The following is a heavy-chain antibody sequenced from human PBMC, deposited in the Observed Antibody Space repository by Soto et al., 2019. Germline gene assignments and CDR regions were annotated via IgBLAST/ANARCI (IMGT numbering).Heavy chain of an antibody. V-gene: IGHV3-30-3*01. J-gene: IGHJ4*02. CDR2: ISYDGSNK. D-gene: IGHD3-22*01. CDR1: GFTFSSYA. CDR3: ARGYDYYDSSGYYPPFDY. Sequence: QVQLVESGGGVVQPGRSLRLSCAASGFTFSSYAMHWVRQAPGKGLEWVAVISYDGSNKYYADSVKGRFTISRDNSKTTLYLQMNSLRAEDTAVYYCARGYDYYDSSGYYPPFDYWGQGTLVTVSS.